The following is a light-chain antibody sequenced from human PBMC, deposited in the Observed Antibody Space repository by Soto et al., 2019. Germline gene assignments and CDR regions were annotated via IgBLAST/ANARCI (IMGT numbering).Light chain of an antibody. CDR1: QSVSGSY. Sequence: EMVLTQSPGTLSLSPGERATLSCRASQSVSGSYLAWDQQKPGQAPRLLIYGASSKATGIADRFSGRGSGTAFTLPISRLEPEDFAVYYCQQYGSSPGTFGQGTKVEIK. CDR2: GAS. J-gene: IGKJ1*01. CDR3: QQYGSSPGT. V-gene: IGKV3-20*01.